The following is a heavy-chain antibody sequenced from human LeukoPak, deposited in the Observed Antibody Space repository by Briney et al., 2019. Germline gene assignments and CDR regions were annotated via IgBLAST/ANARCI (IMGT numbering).Heavy chain of an antibody. CDR2: ISGSGGST. D-gene: IGHD6-19*01. Sequence: PGGSLRLSWAASGFTFSSYAMSWVRQAPGKGLEWVSAISGSGGSTYYADSVKGRFTISRDNSKNTLYLQMNSLRAEDTAVYYCAKGYSSGWYFDYWGQGTLVTVSS. CDR3: AKGYSSGWYFDY. J-gene: IGHJ4*02. V-gene: IGHV3-23*01. CDR1: GFTFSSYA.